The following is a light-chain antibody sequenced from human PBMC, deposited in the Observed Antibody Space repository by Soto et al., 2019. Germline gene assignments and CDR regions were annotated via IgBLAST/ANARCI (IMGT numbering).Light chain of an antibody. V-gene: IGKV3-15*01. J-gene: IGKJ5*01. CDR3: QQYHDWPPVT. CDR2: AAS. Sequence: EVVMTQSPGSLSVSPGETATLSCRASQSVTGNLAWFQQTPGLAPRLRIYAASTRATGVTIRFSGSGSDTEFNLTISSIQPEDFAIDFCQQYHDWPPVTSGKGTLLEIK. CDR1: QSVTGN.